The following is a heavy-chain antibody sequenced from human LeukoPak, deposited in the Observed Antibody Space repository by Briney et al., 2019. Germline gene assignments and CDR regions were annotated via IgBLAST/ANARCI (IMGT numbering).Heavy chain of an antibody. V-gene: IGHV6-1*01. J-gene: IGHJ5*02. CDR2: TYYRSKWYN. CDR1: GDSVSSNSAA. D-gene: IGHD6-6*01. CDR3: ARDQSSSSRSVPMGFDP. Sequence: SQTLSLTCAISGDSVSSNSAAWNWIRQSPSRGLEWLGRTYYRSKWYNDYAVSVKSRITINPDTSKNQFSLQLNSVTPEDTAVYYCARDQSSSSRSVPMGFDPWGQGTLVTVSS.